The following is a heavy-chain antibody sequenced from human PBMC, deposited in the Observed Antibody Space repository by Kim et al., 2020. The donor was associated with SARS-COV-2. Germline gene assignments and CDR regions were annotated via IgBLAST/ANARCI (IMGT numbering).Heavy chain of an antibody. CDR3: ARSRGWRSSVAYGSGRYLDY. CDR1: GFTSSDYS. V-gene: IGHV3-11*06. Sequence: GGSLRLSCAASGFTSSDYSMSWIRQAPGKGLEWVSSISSSSSYTNYADSVKGRFTISRDNSKNPLYLQMNSLRAEDTAVYYCARSRGWRSSVAYGSGRYLDYWGQGTLVTVSS. CDR2: ISSSSSYT. D-gene: IGHD3-10*01. J-gene: IGHJ4*02.